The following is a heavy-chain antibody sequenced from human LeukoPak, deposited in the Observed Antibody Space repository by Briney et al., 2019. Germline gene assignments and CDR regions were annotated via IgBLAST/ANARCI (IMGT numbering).Heavy chain of an antibody. CDR1: GGSINNYW. J-gene: IGHJ5*02. CDR2: IYRSETT. Sequence: SETLSLTCSVSGGSINNYWWSWIRQPPGKGLEWIEYIYRSETTNYIPSLKRRVTLSVDTSKNQISLKLNSVTAADTAVYYCATHWLEATKTYSYWFDPWGQETLVTVSS. CDR3: ATHWLEATKTYSYWFDP. V-gene: IGHV4-4*09. D-gene: IGHD1/OR15-1a*01.